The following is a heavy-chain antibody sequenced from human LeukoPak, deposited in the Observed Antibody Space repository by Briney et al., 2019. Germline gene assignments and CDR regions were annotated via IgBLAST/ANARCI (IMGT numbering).Heavy chain of an antibody. CDR3: AKDVGYCSGGSCYYFDY. J-gene: IGHJ4*02. CDR1: GFTFSDYA. Sequence: GGSLRLSCAASGFTFSDYALGWVRQAPGKGLEWVAVISYDGSNKYYADSVKGRFTISRDNSKNTLYLQMNSLRAEDTAVYYCAKDVGYCSGGSCYYFDYWGQGTLVTVSS. D-gene: IGHD2-15*01. CDR2: ISYDGSNK. V-gene: IGHV3-30*18.